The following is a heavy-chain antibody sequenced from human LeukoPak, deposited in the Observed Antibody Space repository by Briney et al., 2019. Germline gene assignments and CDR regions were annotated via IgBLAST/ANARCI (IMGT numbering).Heavy chain of an antibody. J-gene: IGHJ3*02. CDR3: ARAAAVVPVDGAFDI. CDR1: GYTFTGYY. D-gene: IGHD6-19*01. V-gene: IGHV1-2*06. Sequence: ASVKVSCKTSGYTFTGYYVHWVRQAPGQGLEWMGRINPNSGDTNYAQKLQGRVTMTTDTSTSTAYMELRSLRSDDTAVYYCARAAAVVPVDGAFDIWGQGTMVTVSS. CDR2: INPNSGDT.